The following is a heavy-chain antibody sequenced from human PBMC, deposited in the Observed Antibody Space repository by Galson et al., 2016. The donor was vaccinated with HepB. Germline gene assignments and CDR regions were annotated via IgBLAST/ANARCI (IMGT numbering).Heavy chain of an antibody. V-gene: IGHV2-5*02. Sequence: PALVKPTQTLTLTCTFSGFSLSTSGEGVGWIRQPPGKALEWLALIYWDDDKRYSPSLKSRLTITKDTSKNQVVLTMTNMDPVDTATYYCAHKRGYYVSETSVDAFDMWDQGTMVTISS. J-gene: IGHJ3*02. CDR3: AHKRGYYVSETSVDAFDM. D-gene: IGHD3-10*02. CDR1: GFSLSTSGEG. CDR2: IYWDDDK.